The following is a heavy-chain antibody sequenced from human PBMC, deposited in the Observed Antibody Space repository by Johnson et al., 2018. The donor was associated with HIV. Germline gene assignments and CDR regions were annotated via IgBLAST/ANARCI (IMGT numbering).Heavy chain of an antibody. J-gene: IGHJ3*02. D-gene: IGHD4-17*01. CDR2: ISYDGSNK. CDR3: ARSMTTVTVAFDI. V-gene: IGHV3-30-3*01. Sequence: QVQLVESGGGVVQPGRSLRFSCAASGFTFSSMHWDRQAPGKGLEWVAVISYDGSNKYYADSVKGRFTISRDNSKNTLYLQMNSLRAEDTAVYYCARSMTTVTVAFDIWGQGTMVTVSS. CDR1: GFTFSS.